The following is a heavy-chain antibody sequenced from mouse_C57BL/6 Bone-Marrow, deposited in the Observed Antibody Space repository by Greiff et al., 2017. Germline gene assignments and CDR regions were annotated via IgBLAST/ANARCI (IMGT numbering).Heavy chain of an antibody. CDR1: GYTFTEYT. V-gene: IGHV1-62-2*01. Sequence: VQLQQSGAELVKPGASVKLSCKASGYTFTEYTIHWVKQRSGQGLEWIGWFYPGSGSIKYNEKFKDKATLTADKSSSTVDIELSRLTSEDSAVYFGARHEEGYDGYSYYYAMDYWGQGTSVTVSS. J-gene: IGHJ4*01. D-gene: IGHD2-3*01. CDR3: ARHEEGYDGYSYYYAMDY. CDR2: FYPGSGSI.